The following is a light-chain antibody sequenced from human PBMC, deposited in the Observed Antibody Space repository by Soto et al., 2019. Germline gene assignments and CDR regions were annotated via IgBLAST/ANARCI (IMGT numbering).Light chain of an antibody. J-gene: IGKJ1*01. CDR2: DAS. CDR3: QQYDKYST. CDR1: QTISVS. Sequence: IQMTQSPSTLSASVGDTVTITCRASQTISVSLAWYRPKQGKAPNLLIYDASTLQEGVPSRFSGSGSGTEFTLTVTRLQPDDFATYFCQQYDKYSTFGHGTKVDVK. V-gene: IGKV1-5*01.